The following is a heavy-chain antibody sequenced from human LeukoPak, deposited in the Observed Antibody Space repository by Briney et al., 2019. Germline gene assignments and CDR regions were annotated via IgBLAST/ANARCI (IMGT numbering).Heavy chain of an antibody. Sequence: GGSLRLSCAASGFNFSSYGMTWVRQAPGKGLEWVSIISGSGRDTYYADSVKGRFTISRDKSKNTLYLQMNSLRAEDTAVYYCAKGQISRSDRFDYWGQGTLVTVSS. CDR1: GFNFSSYG. CDR3: AKGQISRSDRFDY. D-gene: IGHD3-3*02. CDR2: ISGSGRDT. V-gene: IGHV3-23*01. J-gene: IGHJ4*02.